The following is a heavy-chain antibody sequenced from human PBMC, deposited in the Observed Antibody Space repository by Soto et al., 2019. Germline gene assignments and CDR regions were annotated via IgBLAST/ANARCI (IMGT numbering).Heavy chain of an antibody. CDR2: ISNSGST. D-gene: IGHD5-18*01. CDR1: GGSVTSDEDY. Sequence: SETLSLTCTVSGGSVTSDEDYWTWIRQSPGKGLEWIGHISNSGSTGYNPSLKTRLSMSVDRSKNQFTLRLTSVTAADTAVYFCATESGSTYGYFDHWGQGTQVTVS. V-gene: IGHV4-30-4*01. CDR3: ATESGSTYGYFDH. J-gene: IGHJ4*02.